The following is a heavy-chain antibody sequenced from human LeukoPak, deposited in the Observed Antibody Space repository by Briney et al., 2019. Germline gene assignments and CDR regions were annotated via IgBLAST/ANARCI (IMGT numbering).Heavy chain of an antibody. D-gene: IGHD3-3*01. V-gene: IGHV4-34*01. CDR2: INHSGST. CDR3: ARGPSLYDFWSGYYSYYMDV. J-gene: IGHJ6*03. Sequence: PSETLSLTCAVYGGSFSGYYWSWIRQPPGKGLEWIGEINHSGSTNYNPSLKSRVTISVDTSKNQFSLKLSSVTAADTAVYYCARGPSLYDFWSGYYSYYMDVWGKGTTVTVSS. CDR1: GGSFSGYY.